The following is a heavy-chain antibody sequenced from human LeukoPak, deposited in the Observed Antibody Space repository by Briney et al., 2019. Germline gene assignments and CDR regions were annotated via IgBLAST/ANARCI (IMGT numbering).Heavy chain of an antibody. Sequence: GESLRLSCAASGFTFNYAWMSWVRQAPGKGLEWVSATSGNGVKTFYADSVKGRFTISRDNSKNTLYLQMNSLRAEDTALYYCAKDRGYSFDYWGQGSLVTVSS. V-gene: IGHV3-23*01. CDR1: GFTFNYAW. D-gene: IGHD2-15*01. CDR2: TSGNGVKT. J-gene: IGHJ4*02. CDR3: AKDRGYSFDY.